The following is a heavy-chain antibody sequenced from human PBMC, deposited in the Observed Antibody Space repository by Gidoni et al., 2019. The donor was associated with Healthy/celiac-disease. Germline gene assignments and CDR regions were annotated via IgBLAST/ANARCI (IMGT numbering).Heavy chain of an antibody. CDR1: GYSISSGYY. J-gene: IGHJ4*02. CDR2: IYHSGST. Sequence: QVQLQESGPGLVKPSETLSLTCAVSGYSISSGYYWGWIRPPPGKGLEWIGSIYHSGSTYYNPSLKSRVTISVDTSKNQFSLKLSSVTAADTAVYYCARVEVGADWGFYFDYWGQGTLVTVSS. D-gene: IGHD1-26*01. CDR3: ARVEVGADWGFYFDY. V-gene: IGHV4-38-2*01.